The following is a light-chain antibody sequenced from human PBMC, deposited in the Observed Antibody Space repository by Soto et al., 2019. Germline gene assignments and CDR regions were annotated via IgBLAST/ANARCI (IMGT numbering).Light chain of an antibody. J-gene: IGLJ2*01. CDR3: SSYTGSTTLVI. CDR1: STDVGGYNY. CDR2: DVS. Sequence: QSALTQPASVSGSPGQSITISCTGTSTDVGGYNYVSWYQQHPGKAPKLRIYDVSNRPSGVSNRFSGSRSGNTASLTISGLQAEDEAHYYCSSYTGSTTLVIFGGGTKRTVL. V-gene: IGLV2-14*03.